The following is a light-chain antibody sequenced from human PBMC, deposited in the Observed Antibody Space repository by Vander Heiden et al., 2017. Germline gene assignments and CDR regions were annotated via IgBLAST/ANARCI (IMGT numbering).Light chain of an antibody. CDR1: SSDVGGYNY. CDR2: GVS. CDR3: SSYAGSNNLV. J-gene: IGLJ2*01. Sequence: SALTQPPSPSGSPGQSVTISCTGTSSDVGGYNYVSWYQQHPGKAPKLMIYGVSKRPSGVPDRFSGSKSGNTASLTVSGLQAEDEADYYCSSYAGSNNLVFGGGTKLTVL. V-gene: IGLV2-8*01.